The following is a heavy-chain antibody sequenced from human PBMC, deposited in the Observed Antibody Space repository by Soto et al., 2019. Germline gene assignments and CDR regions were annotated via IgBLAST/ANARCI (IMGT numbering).Heavy chain of an antibody. V-gene: IGHV1-69*01. CDR1: GGTFSSYA. CDR3: ARTVDDSSGWGDYYYYGMDV. Sequence: QVQLVQSGAEVKKPGSSVKVSCKASGGTFSSYAISWVRQAPVQGLEWMGGIIPIFGTANYAQKFQGRVTITADESTSTAYMELSSLRSEDTAVYYCARTVDDSSGWGDYYYYGMDVWGQGTTVTVSS. J-gene: IGHJ6*02. CDR2: IIPIFGTA. D-gene: IGHD3-22*01.